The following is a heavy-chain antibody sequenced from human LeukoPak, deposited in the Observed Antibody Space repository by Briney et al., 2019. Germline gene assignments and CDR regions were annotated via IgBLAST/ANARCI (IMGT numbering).Heavy chain of an antibody. CDR1: GFTFSKYG. CDR3: DESNGHPPPPVS. J-gene: IGHJ5*02. V-gene: IGHV3-74*01. CDR2: INTDGTVT. Sequence: GGSLRLSCAASGFTFSKYGMIWVRQAPGKGLESVSRINTDGTVTTYADSVKGRFTVTRDNADNTMFLQMNSVRDEDSAVDCCDESNGHPPPPVSWGQGTPVTVSS. D-gene: IGHD2-8*01.